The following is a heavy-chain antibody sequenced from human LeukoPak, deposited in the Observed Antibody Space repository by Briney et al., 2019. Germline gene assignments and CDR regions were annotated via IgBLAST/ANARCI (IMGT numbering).Heavy chain of an antibody. V-gene: IGHV3-30-3*01. Sequence: GGSLRLSCAASGFTFSSYAMHWVRQAPGKGLEWVAVISYDGSNKYYADSVKGRFTISRDNSKNTLYLQMHSLRAQDTAVYYCARHYGHYVQGDYWGQGTLVTVSS. CDR2: ISYDGSNK. J-gene: IGHJ4*02. D-gene: IGHD4-17*01. CDR3: ARHYGHYVQGDY. CDR1: GFTFSSYA.